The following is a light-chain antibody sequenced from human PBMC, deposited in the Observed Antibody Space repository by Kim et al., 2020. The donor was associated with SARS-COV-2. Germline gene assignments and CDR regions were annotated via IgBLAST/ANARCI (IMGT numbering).Light chain of an antibody. CDR2: AAS. CDR1: QTIDKY. Sequence: DIQMTQSPSSLSASVGDRVTITCRASQTIDKYLNWFQHKPGKAPSLLIFAASSLHSGVPSRFSASASGTDFTLTITSLQPEDFVTYYCQQSYVAPYTFGQGTKLEI. J-gene: IGKJ2*01. CDR3: QQSYVAPYT. V-gene: IGKV1-39*01.